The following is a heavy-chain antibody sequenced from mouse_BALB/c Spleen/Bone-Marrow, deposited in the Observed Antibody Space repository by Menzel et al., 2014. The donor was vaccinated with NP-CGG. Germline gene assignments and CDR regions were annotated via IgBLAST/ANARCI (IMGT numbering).Heavy chain of an antibody. V-gene: IGHV14-3*02. J-gene: IGHJ4*01. CDR1: GFNIKDTY. CDR2: IDPAIINT. Sequence: VQLQQSGAELVKPGASVKLSCTASGFNIKDTYMFWVKQRPDQGLEWIGRIDPAIINTKYDPKFQGKATIAADTSSNTAYLQLSSLTSEDTAVYYCARYRYYGSSYAMDYGGQGTSVTVSS. CDR3: ARYRYYGSSYAMDY. D-gene: IGHD1-1*01.